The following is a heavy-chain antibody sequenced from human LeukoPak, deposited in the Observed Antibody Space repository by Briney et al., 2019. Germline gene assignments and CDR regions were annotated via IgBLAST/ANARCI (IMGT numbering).Heavy chain of an antibody. CDR1: GFTFSSYN. Sequence: PGGSLRLSCAASGFTFSSYNMNWVRQAPGKGLEWVSSISSSSSYIYYADSVRGRFTISRDNAKNSLYLQINKLRAEDTAVYDCARDPAYCGGDCYSGYQDAFDIWGQGTRVTVSS. CDR3: ARDPAYCGGDCYSGYQDAFDI. CDR2: ISSSSSYI. D-gene: IGHD2-21*02. V-gene: IGHV3-21*01. J-gene: IGHJ3*02.